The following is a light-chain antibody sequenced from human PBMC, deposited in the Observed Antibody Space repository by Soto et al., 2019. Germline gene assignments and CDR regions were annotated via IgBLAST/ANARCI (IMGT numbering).Light chain of an antibody. CDR1: SAVSSIY. Sequence: ETVLTQSPGTLSLSPGERATLSCRASSAVSSIYLAWYQQKPGQAPSLLIYGASSRATGIPDRFSGSGSGTDFTLTISSLQSEDFAVYFCQQYDDWPITFGQGTRLEIK. V-gene: IGKV3-20*01. J-gene: IGKJ5*01. CDR2: GAS. CDR3: QQYDDWPIT.